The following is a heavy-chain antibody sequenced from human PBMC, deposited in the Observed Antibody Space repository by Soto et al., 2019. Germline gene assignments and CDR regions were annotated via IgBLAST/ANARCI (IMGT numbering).Heavy chain of an antibody. CDR1: GGSFGKSA. D-gene: IGHD3-3*01. CDR2: FIPVYRTL. Sequence: SVKVSCKASGGSFGKSAINWVRQTPGQGLEWLGGFIPVYRTLNYAQKFQGRVTITADESTGTAYMTLSSLASDDTAVYYCATGVIWIGYFTVDSWGQGTQVTVSS. V-gene: IGHV1-69*13. J-gene: IGHJ4*02. CDR3: ATGVIWIGYFTVDS.